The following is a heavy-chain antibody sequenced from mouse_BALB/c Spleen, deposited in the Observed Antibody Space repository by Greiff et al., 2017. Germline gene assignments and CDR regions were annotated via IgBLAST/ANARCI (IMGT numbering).Heavy chain of an antibody. D-gene: IGHD2-4*01. V-gene: IGHV1S81*02. J-gene: IGHJ4*01. CDR2: INPSNGRT. CDR1: GYTFTSYW. Sequence: QVQLQQPGAELVKPGASVKLSCKASGYTFTSYWMHWVKQRPGQGLEWIGEINPSNGRTNYNEKFKSKATLTVDKSSSTAYMQLSSLTSEDSAVYYCARGYDYPYYYAMDYWGQGTSVTVSS. CDR3: ARGYDYPYYYAMDY.